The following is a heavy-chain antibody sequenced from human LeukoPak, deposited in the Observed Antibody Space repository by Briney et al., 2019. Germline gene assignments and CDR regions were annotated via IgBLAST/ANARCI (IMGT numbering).Heavy chain of an antibody. J-gene: IGHJ4*02. CDR1: GYSISSGYY. V-gene: IGHV4-38-2*02. D-gene: IGHD2-2*01. CDR2: IRHSGTT. Sequence: SETLSLTCTVSGYSISSGYYWGWIRQPPGKGLEWIGTIRHSGTTYYNPSLKSRVTISIDSSKNQFSLRLTSVTAADTAVVYCARQESTGFDYWGQGTLVTVSS. CDR3: ARQESTGFDY.